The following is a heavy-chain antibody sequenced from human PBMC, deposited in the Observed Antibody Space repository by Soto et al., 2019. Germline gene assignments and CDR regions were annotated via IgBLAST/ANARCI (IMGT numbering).Heavy chain of an antibody. CDR3: ARDRADIVVVPAAKVGAWFDP. V-gene: IGHV3-21*01. CDR1: GFTFSSYS. D-gene: IGHD2-2*01. Sequence: GGSLRLSCAASGFTFSSYSMNWVRQAPGKGLEWVSSISSSSSYIYYADSVKGRFTISRDNAKNSLYLQMNSLRAEDTAVYYCARDRADIVVVPAAKVGAWFDPWGQGTLVTVSS. CDR2: ISSSSSYI. J-gene: IGHJ5*02.